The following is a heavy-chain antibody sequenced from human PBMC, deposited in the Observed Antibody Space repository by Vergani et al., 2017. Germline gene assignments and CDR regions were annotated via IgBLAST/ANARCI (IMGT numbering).Heavy chain of an antibody. J-gene: IGHJ4*02. Sequence: EVQLVESGGGLVKPGGSLRLSCEASGFTFSNAWMSWVRQAPGKGLEWVGRIKSKTDGGTTDYAAPVKGRFTISRDDSKNTLYLQMNSLKTEDTAVYYCTTEVNDFWSGYYGDFDYWGQGTLVTVSS. CDR1: GFTFSNAW. CDR3: TTEVNDFWSGYYGDFDY. CDR2: IKSKTDGGTT. D-gene: IGHD3-3*01. V-gene: IGHV3-15*01.